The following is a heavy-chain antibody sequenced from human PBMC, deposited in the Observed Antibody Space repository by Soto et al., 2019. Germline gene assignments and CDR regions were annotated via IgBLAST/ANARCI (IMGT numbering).Heavy chain of an antibody. Sequence: GASVKVSCKASGFTFTSSAMQWVRQARGQRLEWIGWIVVGSGNTNYAQKFQERVTITRDMSTSTAYMELSSLRSEDTAVYYCAATHYYDFWSGYGSRFDPWGQGPLVTVSS. V-gene: IGHV1-58*02. CDR1: GFTFTSSA. CDR2: IVVGSGNT. CDR3: AATHYYDFWSGYGSRFDP. J-gene: IGHJ5*02. D-gene: IGHD3-3*01.